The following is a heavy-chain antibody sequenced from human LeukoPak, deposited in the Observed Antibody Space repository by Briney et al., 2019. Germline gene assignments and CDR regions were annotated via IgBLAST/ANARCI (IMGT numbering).Heavy chain of an antibody. Sequence: PSETLSLTCTVSGGSISSGDYYWSWIRQPPGKGLEWIGYIYYSGSTYYNPSLKSRVTILVDTSKNQFSLKLSSVTAADTAVYYCARYSGSYYLGYWGQGTPVTVSS. V-gene: IGHV4-30-4*01. D-gene: IGHD1-26*01. CDR3: ARYSGSYYLGY. CDR1: GGSISSGDYY. CDR2: IYYSGST. J-gene: IGHJ4*02.